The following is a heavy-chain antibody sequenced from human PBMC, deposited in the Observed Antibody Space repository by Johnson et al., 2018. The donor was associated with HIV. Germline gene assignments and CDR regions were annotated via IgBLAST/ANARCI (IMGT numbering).Heavy chain of an antibody. CDR3: AKGGPVLQFLEWLPGRAFDI. D-gene: IGHD3-3*01. J-gene: IGHJ3*02. Sequence: QMHLVESGGGVVQPGGSLRLSCAASGFTFSSYGMHWVRHAPGKGLEWVAFIRYDGSNKYYADSVKGRFTISRDISKNTLYLQMNSLGAEDTAVYYCAKGGPVLQFLEWLPGRAFDIWSQGTMVTVSS. CDR2: IRYDGSNK. V-gene: IGHV3-30*02. CDR1: GFTFSSYG.